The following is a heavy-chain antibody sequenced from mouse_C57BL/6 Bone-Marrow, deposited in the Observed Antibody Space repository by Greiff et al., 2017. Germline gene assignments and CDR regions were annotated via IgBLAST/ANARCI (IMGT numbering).Heavy chain of an antibody. Sequence: VQLQQSGPELVKPGASVKISCKASGYTFTDYYMNWVKQSHGKSLEWIGDINPNNGGTSYNQKFKGKATLTVDKSSSTAYMELRSLTSEDSAVYYCARGFLAWFAYWGQGTLVTVSA. CDR3: ARGFLAWFAY. CDR2: INPNNGGT. J-gene: IGHJ3*01. V-gene: IGHV1-26*01. CDR1: GYTFTDYY.